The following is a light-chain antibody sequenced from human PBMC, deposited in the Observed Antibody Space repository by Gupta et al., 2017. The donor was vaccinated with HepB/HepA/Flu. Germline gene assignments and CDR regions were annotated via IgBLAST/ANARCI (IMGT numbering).Light chain of an antibody. J-gene: IGLJ3*02. Sequence: QSTLTQPASVSGSPGQSITISCTGTSSDVGGYNSVSWYQQYPGKAPKLLIYDVTARPSGISTRFSASKSGNTASLTISGLQTEDEADYFCSSFTSTTTTLVLFGGGTKLTV. CDR2: DVT. V-gene: IGLV2-14*03. CDR1: SSDVGGYNS. CDR3: SSFTSTTTTLVL.